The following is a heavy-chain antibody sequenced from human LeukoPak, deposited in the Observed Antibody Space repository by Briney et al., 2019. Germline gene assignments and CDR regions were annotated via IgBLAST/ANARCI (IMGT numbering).Heavy chain of an antibody. CDR3: ARHLGDVVVVPAAKNWFDP. J-gene: IGHJ5*02. Sequence: PSETLSLTCTISGGSISSSSYYWGWIRQPPGKGLEWIGSIYYSGSTYYSPSLKSRVTISVDTSKNQFSLKLSSVTAADTAVYYCARHLGDVVVVPAAKNWFDPWGQGTLVTVSS. CDR1: GGSISSSSYY. V-gene: IGHV4-39*01. CDR2: IYYSGST. D-gene: IGHD2-2*01.